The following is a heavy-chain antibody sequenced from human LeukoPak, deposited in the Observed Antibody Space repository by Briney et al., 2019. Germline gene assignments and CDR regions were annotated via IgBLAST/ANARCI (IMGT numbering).Heavy chain of an antibody. CDR2: ISSSSSYI. D-gene: IGHD5-24*01. V-gene: IGHV3-21*01. Sequence: PGRSLRLSCAASGFTFSSYSMNWVRQAPGKGLEWVSSISSSSSYIYYADSVKGRFTISRDNAKNSLYLQMNSLRAGDTAVYYCARQALRDGYNSDYWGQGTLVTVSS. J-gene: IGHJ4*02. CDR3: ARQALRDGYNSDY. CDR1: GFTFSSYS.